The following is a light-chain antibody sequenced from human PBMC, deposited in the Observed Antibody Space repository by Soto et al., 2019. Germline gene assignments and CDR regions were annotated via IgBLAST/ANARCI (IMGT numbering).Light chain of an antibody. CDR3: QQYNNWHPWT. V-gene: IGKV3-15*01. CDR1: QSVRSN. Sequence: EIWMTQSPVTLSVSPGERATLSCGASQSVRSNLAWYQQKPGQAPRLLMYDASTRATGIPARFSGSGSGTEFTLTISSLKSEDFAVYYCQQYNNWHPWTFGHGTKVDIK. CDR2: DAS. J-gene: IGKJ1*01.